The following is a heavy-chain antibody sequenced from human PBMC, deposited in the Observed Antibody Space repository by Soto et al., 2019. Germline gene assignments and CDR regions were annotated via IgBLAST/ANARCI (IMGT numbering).Heavy chain of an antibody. V-gene: IGHV5-51*01. CDR1: GYSFTSYW. J-gene: IGHJ6*02. Sequence: GESLKISCKASGYSFTSYWIGWVRQMPGKGLELMGIMYPGDSDTRYSPSFQGQVTISADKSISTAYLQWSSLKASDTAMYYCASTRIAAAGFYYYYYGMDVWGQGTTVTVSS. D-gene: IGHD6-13*01. CDR2: MYPGDSDT. CDR3: ASTRIAAAGFYYYYYGMDV.